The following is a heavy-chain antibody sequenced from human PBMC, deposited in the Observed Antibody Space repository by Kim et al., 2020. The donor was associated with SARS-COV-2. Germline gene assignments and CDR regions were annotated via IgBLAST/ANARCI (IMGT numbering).Heavy chain of an antibody. J-gene: IGHJ4*02. D-gene: IGHD2-15*01. CDR3: ARGAVVVAANADY. CDR2: IWYDGSNE. V-gene: IGHV3-33*01. CDR1: GFTFSSYG. Sequence: GSLRLSCAASGFTFSSYGMHWVRQAPGKGLEWVAVIWYDGSNEYYADSVKGRFTISRDNSKNTLYLQMNSLRAEDTAVYYCARGAVVVAANADYWGQGT.